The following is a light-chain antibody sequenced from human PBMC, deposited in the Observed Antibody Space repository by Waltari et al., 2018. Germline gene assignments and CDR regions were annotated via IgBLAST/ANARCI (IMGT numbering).Light chain of an antibody. CDR1: QNILTY. J-gene: IGKJ1*01. CDR3: QQYLSFSRT. Sequence: DIQMTQSPSTLSASVGDRITITCRASQNILTYLAWYQQKPGKAPQLLISLASTLESGVPSRFSGGGSGAEFSLTISSLQPDDFATYYCQQYLSFSRTFGQGTKVEIK. V-gene: IGKV1-5*03. CDR2: LAS.